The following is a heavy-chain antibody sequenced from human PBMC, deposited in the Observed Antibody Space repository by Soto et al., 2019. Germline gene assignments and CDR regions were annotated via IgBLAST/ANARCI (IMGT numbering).Heavy chain of an antibody. V-gene: IGHV4-34*01. CDR2: INHSGST. CDR3: ARGLYYYGSGSYLY. Sequence: PSETLSLTCAVYGGSFSGYYWSWIRQPPGKGLEWIGEINHSGSTNYNPSLKSRATISVDTTKNQFSLKLSSVTAADTAVYYCARGLYYYGSGSYLYWGQGTLVPVSS. D-gene: IGHD3-10*01. CDR1: GGSFSGYY. J-gene: IGHJ4*02.